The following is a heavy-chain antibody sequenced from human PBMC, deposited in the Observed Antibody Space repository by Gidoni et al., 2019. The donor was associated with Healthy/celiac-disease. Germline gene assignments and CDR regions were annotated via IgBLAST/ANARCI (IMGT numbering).Heavy chain of an antibody. CDR2: MSSSGSNI. Sequence: QVQLVESGGGLVKPGGSLRLSCAASGFTFCDYYMSWIRQAPGKGLEWVSYMSSSGSNIYYADSVKGRFTISRDNAKNSLYLQMNSMRAEDTAVYYCARRGEGRPYYDFWSGYSDYWGQGTLVTVSS. J-gene: IGHJ4*02. D-gene: IGHD3-3*01. CDR1: GFTFCDYY. CDR3: ARRGEGRPYYDFWSGYSDY. V-gene: IGHV3-11*01.